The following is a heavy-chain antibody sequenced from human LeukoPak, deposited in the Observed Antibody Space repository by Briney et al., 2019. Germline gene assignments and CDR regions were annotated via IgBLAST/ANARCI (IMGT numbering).Heavy chain of an antibody. Sequence: GGSLRLSCAASGFTFDDYAMHWVRQAPGKGLEWVSGISWNSGSIGYADSVKGRFTISRDNAKNSLYLQMNSLRAEDTALYYCAKDMDPYXXXGMDVWGQGTTVTVSS. V-gene: IGHV3-9*01. D-gene: IGHD3/OR15-3a*01. CDR1: GFTFDDYA. CDR2: ISWNSGSI. CDR3: AKDMDPYXXXGMDV. J-gene: IGHJ6*02.